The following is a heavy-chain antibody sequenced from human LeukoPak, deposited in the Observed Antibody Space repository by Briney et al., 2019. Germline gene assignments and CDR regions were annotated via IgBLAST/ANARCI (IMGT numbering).Heavy chain of an antibody. V-gene: IGHV3-74*01. J-gene: IGHJ4*02. CDR1: GFTFSSYW. CDR2: ISSDGRST. D-gene: IGHD1-26*01. Sequence: GGSLRLSCAASGFTFSSYWMHWVRQAPGKGLVWVSRISSDGRSTSYADSVKGRFTISRDNAKNTLYLQMDSLRAEDTAVYHCARDSGSYLQPTDYWGQGTLVTVSS. CDR3: ARDSGSYLQPTDY.